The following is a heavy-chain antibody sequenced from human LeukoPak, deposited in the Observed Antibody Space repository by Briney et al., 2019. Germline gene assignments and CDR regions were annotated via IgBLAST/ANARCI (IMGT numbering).Heavy chain of an antibody. V-gene: IGHV1-69*05. Sequence: SVKVSCMASGGTFSSYAISWVRQVPGQGLEWMGGIIPIFGTANYAQKFQGRVTITTDESTSTAYMELSSLRSEDTAVYYCARVPMVRGVIRPNWFDPWGQGTLVTVSS. CDR2: IIPIFGTA. CDR3: ARVPMVRGVIRPNWFDP. J-gene: IGHJ5*02. CDR1: GGTFSSYA. D-gene: IGHD3-10*01.